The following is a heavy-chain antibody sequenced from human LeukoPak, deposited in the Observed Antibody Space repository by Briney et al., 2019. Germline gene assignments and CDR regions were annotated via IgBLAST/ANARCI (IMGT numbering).Heavy chain of an antibody. V-gene: IGHV1-2*06. D-gene: IGHD6-13*01. J-gene: IGHJ4*02. CDR2: INPNSGGT. Sequence: ASVKVSCKASGYTFTGYYMHWVRQAPGQGLEWMGRINPNSGGTNYAQKFQGRATMTRDTSISTAYMELSRLRSDDTAVYYCARVGIAAAGLDYWGQGTLVTVSS. CDR1: GYTFTGYY. CDR3: ARVGIAAAGLDY.